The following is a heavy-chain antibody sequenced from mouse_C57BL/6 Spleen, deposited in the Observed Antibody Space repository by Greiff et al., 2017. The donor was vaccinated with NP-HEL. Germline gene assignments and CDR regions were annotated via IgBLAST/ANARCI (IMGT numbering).Heavy chain of an antibody. V-gene: IGHV1-82*01. CDR1: GYAFSSSW. J-gene: IGHJ3*01. Sequence: VKLQESGPELVKPGASVKISCKASGYAFSSSWMNWVKQRPGKGLEWIGRIYPGDGDTNYNGKFKGKATLTADKSSSTAYMQLSSLTSEDSAVYFCARQIYDGYYGFAYWGQGTLVTVSA. CDR3: ARQIYDGYYGFAY. D-gene: IGHD2-3*01. CDR2: IYPGDGDT.